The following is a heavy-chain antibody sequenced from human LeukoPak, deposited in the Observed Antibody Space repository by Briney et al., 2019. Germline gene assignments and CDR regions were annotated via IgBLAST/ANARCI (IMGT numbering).Heavy chain of an antibody. V-gene: IGHV3-11*01. J-gene: IGHJ4*02. CDR3: AREGSSFEGVVIDSDY. CDR1: GFTFSSYA. Sequence: PGGSLRLSCAASGFTFSSYAMSWIRQAPGKGLEWVSYISSSGSTIYYADSVKGRFTISRDNAKNSLYLQMNSLRAEDTAVYYCAREGSSFEGVVIDSDYWGQGTLVTVSS. D-gene: IGHD3-3*01. CDR2: ISSSGSTI.